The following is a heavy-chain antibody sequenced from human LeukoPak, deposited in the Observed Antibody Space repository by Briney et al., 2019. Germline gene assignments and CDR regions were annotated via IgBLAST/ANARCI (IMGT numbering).Heavy chain of an antibody. Sequence: PGGSLRLSCAASGFTFSSYAMSWVRQAPGKGLEWVANIKQDGREKYYVDSVKGRFTISRDNAKNSLYLQMNSLRAEDTAVYYCARVEDYDILTGFDYWGQGILVTVSS. D-gene: IGHD3-9*01. CDR3: ARVEDYDILTGFDY. CDR2: IKQDGREK. CDR1: GFTFSSYA. V-gene: IGHV3-7*01. J-gene: IGHJ4*02.